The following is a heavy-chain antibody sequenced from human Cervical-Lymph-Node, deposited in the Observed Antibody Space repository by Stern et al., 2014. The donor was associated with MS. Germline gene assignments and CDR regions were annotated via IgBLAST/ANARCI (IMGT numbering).Heavy chain of an antibody. J-gene: IGHJ4*02. CDR2: IYPIDSDA. CDR3: GRRDNNSYYHIAY. CDR1: GYTFTTYW. V-gene: IGHV5-51*01. D-gene: IGHD3-10*01. Sequence: EVQLVQSGAEVKKPGESLKISCKASGYTFTTYWIGWVRQMPGRGLEWIGIIYPIDSDARYSPSFQGQVTISADKSIGTAYLQWSSLKASDTAIYYCGRRDNNSYYHIAYWGQGTLVTVST.